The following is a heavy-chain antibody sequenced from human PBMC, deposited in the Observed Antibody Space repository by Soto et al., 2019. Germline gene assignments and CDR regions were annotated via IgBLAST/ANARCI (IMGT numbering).Heavy chain of an antibody. V-gene: IGHV3-21*01. Sequence: EVQLVESGGGLVKPGGSLRLSCAASGFTFSSYSMNWVRQAPGKGLEWVSSISSSSSYIYYADSVKGRFTISRDNANNSLYLQMNSLRAEDTAVYYCATLYPDYGMHVWGQGTTVTVSS. D-gene: IGHD2-15*01. CDR3: ATLYPDYGMHV. CDR2: ISSSSSYI. CDR1: GFTFSSYS. J-gene: IGHJ6*02.